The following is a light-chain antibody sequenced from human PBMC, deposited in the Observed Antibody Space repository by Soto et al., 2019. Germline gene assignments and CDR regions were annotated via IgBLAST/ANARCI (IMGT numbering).Light chain of an antibody. CDR1: QSVSSNY. J-gene: IGKJ4*01. Sequence: EIVLTQSPGTLSLSPGERATLSCRASQSVSSNYVAWYQQKSGQAPRLLLYGASSRATGIPDRFRASGSGKDFTLTITRLEPEDVAVYYCQQFGSSPPLTFGGGTKVEIK. CDR3: QQFGSSPPLT. CDR2: GAS. V-gene: IGKV3-20*01.